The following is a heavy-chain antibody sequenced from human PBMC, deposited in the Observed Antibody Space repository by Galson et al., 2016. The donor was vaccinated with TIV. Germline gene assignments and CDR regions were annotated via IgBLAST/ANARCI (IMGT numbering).Heavy chain of an antibody. CDR3: ARAAPEGYNWNQYFQL. J-gene: IGHJ1*01. CDR2: IIPIYATT. D-gene: IGHD1-20*01. Sequence: SVKVSCKASGGTFRSYTIIWVRQAPGQGLEWLGGIIPIYATTNYAQNFQGRVTITADASASTAYMELGSLRSEDTAVYFCARAAPEGYNWNQYFQLWGQGTRVTVSS. CDR1: GGTFRSYT. V-gene: IGHV1-69*13.